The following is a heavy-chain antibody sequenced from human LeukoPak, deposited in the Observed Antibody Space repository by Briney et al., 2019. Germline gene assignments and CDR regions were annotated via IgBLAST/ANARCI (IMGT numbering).Heavy chain of an antibody. Sequence: ASVKVSCKASGYTFTSYAMHWVRQAPGQRLEWMGWINAGNGNTNYAQKLQGRVTMTTDTSTSTAYMELRSLRSDDTAVYYCARPRIAVAGTSNKGFDYWGQGTLVTVSS. CDR1: GYTFTSYA. D-gene: IGHD6-19*01. CDR3: ARPRIAVAGTSNKGFDY. J-gene: IGHJ4*02. V-gene: IGHV1-3*01. CDR2: INAGNGNT.